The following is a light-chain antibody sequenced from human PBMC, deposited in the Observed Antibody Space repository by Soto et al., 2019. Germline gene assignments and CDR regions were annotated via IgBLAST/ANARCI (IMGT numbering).Light chain of an antibody. CDR1: QSVGSF. CDR2: DAS. J-gene: IGKJ4*01. Sequence: DIVLTQSPATLSLSPGESATLSCRASQSVGSFLAWYQHKPVQAPRLLIYDASNRAPGIPARFSGSGSGTDFTLTIGSLEPEDFAVYYCQQRTNRLLTFGGGTKVEIK. V-gene: IGKV3-11*01. CDR3: QQRTNRLLT.